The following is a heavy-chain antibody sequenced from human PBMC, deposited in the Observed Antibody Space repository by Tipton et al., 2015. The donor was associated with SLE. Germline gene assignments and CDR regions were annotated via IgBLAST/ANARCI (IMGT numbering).Heavy chain of an antibody. CDR2: ISPYSGNK. CDR1: GYTFTSYG. V-gene: IGHV1-8*01. J-gene: IGHJ4*02. Sequence: QSGAEVKKPGASVKVSCKASGYTFTSYGINWVRQAPGQGLEWMGWISPYSGNKKYAQSLQGRITMTRNTSISAAYMELSSLRSEDTAVYFCARVFRRYFDYWGQGTLVTVSS. CDR3: ARVFRRYFDY.